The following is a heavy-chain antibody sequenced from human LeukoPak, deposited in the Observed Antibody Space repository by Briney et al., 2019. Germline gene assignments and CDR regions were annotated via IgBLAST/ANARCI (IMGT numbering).Heavy chain of an antibody. Sequence: GGSLRLSCAASGFTFSSYGMHWVRQAPGKGLEWVAVISYDGSNKYYADSVKGRFTISRDNSKNTLYLQMNSLRAEGTAVYYCAKDWEYYYDSSGSVGMDVWGQGTTVTVSS. CDR1: GFTFSSYG. D-gene: IGHD3-22*01. CDR2: ISYDGSNK. CDR3: AKDWEYYYDSSGSVGMDV. V-gene: IGHV3-30*18. J-gene: IGHJ6*02.